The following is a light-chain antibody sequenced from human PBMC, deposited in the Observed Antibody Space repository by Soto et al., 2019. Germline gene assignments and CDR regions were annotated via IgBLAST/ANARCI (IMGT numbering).Light chain of an antibody. CDR2: GAS. V-gene: IGKV3-15*01. Sequence: EIVMTQSPGTLPVSPGERATLSCRASQSVSSNLAWYQQKPGQAPRLLISGASTRATGIPARFSGSGSDTEFTLTISSLQSEDVAVYYCQQYNSWPPLTFGGGTKVEIK. CDR1: QSVSSN. CDR3: QQYNSWPPLT. J-gene: IGKJ4*01.